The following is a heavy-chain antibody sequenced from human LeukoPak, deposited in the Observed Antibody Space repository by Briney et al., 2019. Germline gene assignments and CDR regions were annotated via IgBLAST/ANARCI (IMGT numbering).Heavy chain of an antibody. CDR1: GYTFTSYG. CDR2: ISAYNGNT. D-gene: IGHD6-19*01. Sequence: ASVKVSCKASGYTFTSYGISWVRQAPGQGLEWMGWISAYNGNTNYAQKLQGRVTMTTDTSTSTAYMELRSLRSDDTAVYYCAGGIAVAAWSNWFDPWGQGTLVTVSS. CDR3: AGGIAVAAWSNWFDP. J-gene: IGHJ5*02. V-gene: IGHV1-18*01.